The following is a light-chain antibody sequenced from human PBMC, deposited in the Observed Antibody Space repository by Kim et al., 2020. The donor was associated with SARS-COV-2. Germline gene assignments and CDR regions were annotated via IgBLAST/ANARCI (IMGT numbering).Light chain of an antibody. CDR3: QSYDSSNWV. J-gene: IGLJ3*02. Sequence: GQTIPTAATRNSVSIASKYAQSYPQRPDRALTREIYADNQRPSGFPDRFSGSVNSAPNSASRTISGLKTEDEAAYYCQSYDSSNWVFGGGTKLTVL. V-gene: IGLV6-57*03. CDR1: SVSIASKY. CDR2: ADN.